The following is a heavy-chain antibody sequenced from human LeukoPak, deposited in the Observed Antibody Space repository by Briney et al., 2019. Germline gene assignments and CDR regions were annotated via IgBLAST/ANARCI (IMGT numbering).Heavy chain of an antibody. CDR3: ASHGSLLWTIEADAFDI. CDR2: IYSGGST. V-gene: IGHV3-53*01. Sequence: GGSLRLSCAASGFTFSSYSMNWVRQAPGKGLEWVSVIYSGGSTYYADSVKGRFTISRDNSKNTLYLQMNSLRAEDTAVYYCASHGSLLWTIEADAFDIWGQGTMVTVSS. CDR1: GFTFSSYS. J-gene: IGHJ3*02. D-gene: IGHD2-21*01.